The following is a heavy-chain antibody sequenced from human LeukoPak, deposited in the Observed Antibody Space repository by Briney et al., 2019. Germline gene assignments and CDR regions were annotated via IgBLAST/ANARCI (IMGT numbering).Heavy chain of an antibody. V-gene: IGHV3-21*01. Sequence: GGSLRLSCAASGLTFSSYSMNWVRQAPGKGLEWASSISSSSSYIYYADSVKGRFTISRDNAKNSLYLQMNSLRAEDTAVYYCARDQVEWEPGVLGYWGQGTLVTVSS. CDR2: ISSSSSYI. CDR1: GLTFSSYS. CDR3: ARDQVEWEPGVLGY. J-gene: IGHJ4*02. D-gene: IGHD1-26*01.